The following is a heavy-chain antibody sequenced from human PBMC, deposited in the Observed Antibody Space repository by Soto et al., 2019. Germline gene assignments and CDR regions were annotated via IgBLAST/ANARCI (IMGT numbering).Heavy chain of an antibody. CDR1: GASISSYY. J-gene: IGHJ5*01. CDR2: MHHTQGT. Sequence: PSETLSLTCSVSGASISSYYWTWIRQPPGGGLEWIGYMHHTQGTNDNPSLRGRVHMSIDTSMNQFSLRLTSVTAADTAVYYCARVPFVGYFDWLDPWGQGTLVTVS. D-gene: IGHD3-9*01. CDR3: ARVPFVGYFDWLDP. V-gene: IGHV4-59*01.